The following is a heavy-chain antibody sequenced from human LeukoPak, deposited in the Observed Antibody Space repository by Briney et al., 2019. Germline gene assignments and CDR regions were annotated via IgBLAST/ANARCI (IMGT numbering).Heavy chain of an antibody. CDR1: GFTFISYA. CDR3: APEEGGVPAAILPFDY. Sequence: GGSLRLSCAASGFTFISYAMSWVRQAPGKGLEWVSAISGSGGSTYYADSVKGRFTISRDNSKNTLYLQMNSLRAEDTAVYYCAPEEGGVPAAILPFDYWGQGTLVTVSS. J-gene: IGHJ4*02. CDR2: ISGSGGST. V-gene: IGHV3-23*01. D-gene: IGHD2-2*01.